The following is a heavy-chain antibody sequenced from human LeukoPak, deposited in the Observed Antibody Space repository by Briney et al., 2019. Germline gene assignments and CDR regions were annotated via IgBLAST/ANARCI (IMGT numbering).Heavy chain of an antibody. V-gene: IGHV4-39*02. J-gene: IGHJ4*02. CDR3: VRGYYRVSSGHPKNFDY. Sequence: SETLSLTCAVSGGSITSNSYYWGWIRQPPGKGLEWIGSIYYTGTTYYNPSLQSRVTISVDTSKSRFSLRLSSVTTADTALYCWVRGYYRVSSGHPKNFDYWDRGTLVTVSS. D-gene: IGHD3-3*01. CDR2: IYYTGTT. CDR1: GGSITSNSYY.